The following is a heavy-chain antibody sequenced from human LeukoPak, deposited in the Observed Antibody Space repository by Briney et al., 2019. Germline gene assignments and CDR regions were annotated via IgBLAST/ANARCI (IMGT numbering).Heavy chain of an antibody. CDR1: GFSFSNYA. D-gene: IGHD3-10*01. Sequence: GGSLRLSCAASGFSFSNYAMTWVRQAPGKGLEWVSAISGSGGSTYYADSVKGRFTISRDNSKNTLYLQMNSLRAEDTAVYYCAKDHPIIGEFQHWGQGTLVTVSS. V-gene: IGHV3-23*01. J-gene: IGHJ1*01. CDR2: ISGSGGST. CDR3: AKDHPIIGEFQH.